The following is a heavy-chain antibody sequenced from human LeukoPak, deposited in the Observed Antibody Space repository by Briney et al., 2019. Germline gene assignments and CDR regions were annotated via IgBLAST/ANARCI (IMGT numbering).Heavy chain of an antibody. D-gene: IGHD2-21*01. CDR1: GFTFSSYA. J-gene: IGHJ6*02. CDR3: ARDHSSDV. V-gene: IGHV3-23*01. Sequence: PGGSLRLSCAASGFTFSSYAMSWVRQAPGKGLEWVSAISGSGGSTYYADSVKGRFTISRDTSGNTLYLQMNSLRAEDSAVYYCARDHSSDVWGQGTTVTVSS. CDR2: ISGSGGST.